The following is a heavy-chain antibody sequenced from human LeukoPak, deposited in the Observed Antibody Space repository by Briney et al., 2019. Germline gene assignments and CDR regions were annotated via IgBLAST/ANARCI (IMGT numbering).Heavy chain of an antibody. CDR3: ARDTSYYYYYGMDV. V-gene: IGHV3-21*01. J-gene: IGHJ6*02. CDR1: GFTFSTYS. Sequence: PGGSLRLSCAASGFTFSTYSMNWVRQAPGKGLEWVSSISSSSFIYYADSIKGRFTISRDNAKNSLYLQMNSLRAEDTAVYYCARDTSYYYYYGMDVWGQGTTVTVSS. CDR2: ISSSSFI.